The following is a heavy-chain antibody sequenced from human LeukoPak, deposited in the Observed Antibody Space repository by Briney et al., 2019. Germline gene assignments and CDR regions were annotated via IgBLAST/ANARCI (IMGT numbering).Heavy chain of an antibody. CDR3: ARANLWIGEHWFDP. CDR1: GYSFTSYG. V-gene: IGHV1-18*01. Sequence: ASVKVSCKASGYSFTSYGITCVRQAPGRGLEWMGWISAYNVNTDYAQKVRDRVTMTTDTSTSTAYMELRSLTSDDTAVYYCARANLWIGEHWFDPWGQGTLVTVSP. J-gene: IGHJ5*02. D-gene: IGHD3-10*01. CDR2: ISAYNVNT.